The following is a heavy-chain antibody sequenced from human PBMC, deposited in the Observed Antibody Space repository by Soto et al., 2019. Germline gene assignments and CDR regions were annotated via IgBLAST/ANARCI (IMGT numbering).Heavy chain of an antibody. V-gene: IGHV1-18*01. CDR2: ISTYTGNT. CDR1: GYTFTNYR. D-gene: IGHD4-17*01. CDR3: TRWTVTNNWFDP. J-gene: IGHJ5*02. Sequence: GPEVKKPGASVTVSCKTSGYTFTNYRIGWVRQAPGQGLEWMGWISTYTGNTKSVQKFQGRVTLTTDTSTSTAYMDLRSLPSDDTAVYYCTRWTVTNNWFDPWGQGTLVTVSS.